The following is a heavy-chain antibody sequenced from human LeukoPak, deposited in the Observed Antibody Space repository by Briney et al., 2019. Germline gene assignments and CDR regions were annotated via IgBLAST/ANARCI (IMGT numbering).Heavy chain of an antibody. V-gene: IGHV7-4-1*02. J-gene: IGHJ4*02. CDR1: GYTFTTYA. D-gene: IGHD3-22*01. CDR3: ARDGDYYDASGYYYPSPRFDY. Sequence: ASVKVSCKASGYTFTTYAINWVRQAPGQGLEWMGWINTNTGNPTYAQGFTGRFVFSLDTSVSTAYLQISSLKAEDTAVYYCARDGDYYDASGYYYPSPRFDYWGQGTLVTVSS. CDR2: INTNTGNP.